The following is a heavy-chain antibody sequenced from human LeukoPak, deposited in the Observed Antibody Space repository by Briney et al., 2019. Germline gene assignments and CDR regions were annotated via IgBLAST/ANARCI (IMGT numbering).Heavy chain of an antibody. CDR2: IYYSGST. CDR1: GGSISSSSYY. Sequence: PSETLSLTCTVSGGSISSSSYYWGWTRQPPGKGLEWIGSIYYSGSTYYNPSLKSRVTISVDTSKSQFSLKLSSVTAADPAVYSCATELIVGATPDAFDISGQGAMVTVSS. J-gene: IGHJ3*02. CDR3: ATELIVGATPDAFDI. D-gene: IGHD1-26*01. V-gene: IGHV4-39*07.